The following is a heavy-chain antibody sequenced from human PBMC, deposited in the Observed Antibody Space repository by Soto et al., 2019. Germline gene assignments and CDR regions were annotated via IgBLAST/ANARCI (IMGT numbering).Heavy chain of an antibody. CDR2: VYNSGST. J-gene: IGHJ4*02. Sequence: SESLSLTCTVSGGSISSNYWTWIRQPPGKGLEWIGYVYNSGSTNYNPSLKSRVTISEDTSKSQFSLKVNSMTAADTAVYYCARYRREAVAGYTLDNWGQGILVTVSS. CDR1: GGSISSNY. V-gene: IGHV4-59*01. CDR3: ARYRREAVAGYTLDN. D-gene: IGHD6-13*01.